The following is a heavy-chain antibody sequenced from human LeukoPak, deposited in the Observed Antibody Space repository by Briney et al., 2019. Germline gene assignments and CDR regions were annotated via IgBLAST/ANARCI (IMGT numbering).Heavy chain of an antibody. Sequence: SETLSLTCTVSGGSISSYYWSWIRQPPGKGLEWIGYIYYSGSTNYNPSLKSRVTISVDTSKNQFSLKLSSVTAADTAVYYCARGAVAGQGETFDYWGQGTLVTVSS. CDR2: IYYSGST. D-gene: IGHD6-19*01. J-gene: IGHJ4*02. CDR3: ARGAVAGQGETFDY. V-gene: IGHV4-59*08. CDR1: GGSISSYY.